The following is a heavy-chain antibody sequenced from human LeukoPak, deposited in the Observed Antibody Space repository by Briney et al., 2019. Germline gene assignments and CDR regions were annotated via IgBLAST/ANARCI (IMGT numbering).Heavy chain of an antibody. V-gene: IGHV3-21*01. Sequence: GGSLRLSCAASGFTFSSYSMNWVRQAPGKGLEWVSSISSSSSYIYYADSVKGRFTISRDNAKNSLYLQMNSLRAEDTAVYYCARERRDIVVVPAAPGLDAFDIWGQGTMVTVSS. CDR3: ARERRDIVVVPAAPGLDAFDI. D-gene: IGHD2-2*01. CDR2: ISSSSSYI. J-gene: IGHJ3*02. CDR1: GFTFSSYS.